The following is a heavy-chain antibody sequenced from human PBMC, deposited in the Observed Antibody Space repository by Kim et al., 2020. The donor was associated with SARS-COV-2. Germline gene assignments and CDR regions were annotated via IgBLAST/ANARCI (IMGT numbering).Heavy chain of an antibody. V-gene: IGHV3-23*01. D-gene: IGHD6-19*01. J-gene: IGHJ4*02. CDR1: GFTFSSYA. Sequence: GGSLRLSCAASGFTFSSYAMNWVRQAPGKGLEWVSTISGSGGDTYYADSVKGRFTISRDNSKDTLYLQVNSLRVEDMALYYCAKEKGGSWYFFDGWGQGTLVTVSS. CDR3: AKEKGGSWYFFDG. CDR2: ISGSGGDT.